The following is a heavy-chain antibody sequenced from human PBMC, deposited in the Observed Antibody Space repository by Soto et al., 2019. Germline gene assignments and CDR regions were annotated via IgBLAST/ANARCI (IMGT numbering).Heavy chain of an antibody. V-gene: IGHV4-39*01. J-gene: IGHJ4*02. CDR1: GGSISSSSYY. CDR2: IYYSGST. D-gene: IGHD3-10*01. Sequence: NPSETLSLTCTVSGGSISSSSYYWGWIRQPPGKGLEWIGSIYYSGSTYYNPSLKSRVTISVDTSKNQFSLKLSSVTAADTAVYYCARCLWFGELLSSRYFDYWGQGTLVTVSS. CDR3: ARCLWFGELLSSRYFDY.